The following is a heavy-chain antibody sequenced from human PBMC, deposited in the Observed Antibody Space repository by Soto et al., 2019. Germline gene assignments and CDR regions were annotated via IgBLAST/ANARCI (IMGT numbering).Heavy chain of an antibody. CDR1: GGSFGGYY. D-gene: IGHD2-15*01. J-gene: IGHJ4*02. CDR2: INHSGST. V-gene: IGHV4-34*01. Sequence: SETLSLTCAVYGGSFGGYYWSWIRQPPGKGLEWIGEINHSGSTNYNPSLKSRVTISVDTSKNQFSLKLSSVTAADTAVYYCARDSVVPDYWGQGTLVTVSS. CDR3: ARDSVVPDY.